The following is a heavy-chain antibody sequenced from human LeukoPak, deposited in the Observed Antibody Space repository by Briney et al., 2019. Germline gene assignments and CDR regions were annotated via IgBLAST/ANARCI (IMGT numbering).Heavy chain of an antibody. Sequence: SETLSLTCTVSGGCISSGGYYWSWIRQHPGKGLEWIGYIYYSGSTYYNPSLKNRIIISVDTSKNQFSLKLSSVSAADTAVYYCARDRDYGGRAFDIWGQGTMVTVSS. CDR1: GGCISSGGYY. CDR2: IYYSGST. J-gene: IGHJ3*02. D-gene: IGHD4-17*01. V-gene: IGHV4-31*03. CDR3: ARDRDYGGRAFDI.